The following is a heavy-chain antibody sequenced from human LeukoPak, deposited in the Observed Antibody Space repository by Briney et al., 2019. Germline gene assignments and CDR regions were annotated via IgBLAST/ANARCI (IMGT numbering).Heavy chain of an antibody. CDR1: GGSFSGYY. CDR2: INHSGST. V-gene: IGHV4-34*01. CDR3: ARRRRVTAFSDAFDI. J-gene: IGHJ3*02. D-gene: IGHD2-21*02. Sequence: SETLSLTCAVYGGSFSGYYWSWIRQPPGKGLEWIGEINHSGSTNYNPSLKSRVTISVDTSKNQFSLKLSFVTAADTAVYYCARRRRVTAFSDAFDIWGQGTMVTVSS.